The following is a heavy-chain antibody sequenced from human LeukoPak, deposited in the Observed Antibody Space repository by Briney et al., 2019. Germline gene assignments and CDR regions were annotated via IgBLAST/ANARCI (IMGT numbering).Heavy chain of an antibody. V-gene: IGHV1-8*01. CDR1: GYTFTSYD. D-gene: IGHD3-9*01. CDR3: ARADVLRYFDWLPLASYGMDV. Sequence: ASVKVSCKASGYTFTSYDINWVRQATGQGLEWMGWMNPNSGNTGYAQKFQGRVTMTRNTSISTAYMELSSLRSEDTAVYYYARADVLRYFDWLPLASYGMDVWGQGTTVTVSS. J-gene: IGHJ6*02. CDR2: MNPNSGNT.